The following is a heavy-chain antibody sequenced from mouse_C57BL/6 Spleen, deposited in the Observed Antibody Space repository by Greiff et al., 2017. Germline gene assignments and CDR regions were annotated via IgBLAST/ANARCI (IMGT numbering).Heavy chain of an antibody. V-gene: IGHV5-9-1*02. D-gene: IGHD4-1*01. CDR1: GFTFSSYA. J-gene: IGHJ2*01. CDR2: ISSGGYYI. Sequence: EVKLMESGEGLVKPGGSLKLSCAASGFTFSSYAMSWVRQTPEKRLEWVAYISSGGYYIYYADTVKGRFTISRDNARNTLYLQMSSLKSEDTAMYYCTRKGDWDVNYWGQGTTLTVSS. CDR3: TRKGDWDVNY.